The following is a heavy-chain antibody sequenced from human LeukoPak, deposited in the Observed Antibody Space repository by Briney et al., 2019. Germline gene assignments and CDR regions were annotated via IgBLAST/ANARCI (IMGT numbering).Heavy chain of an antibody. J-gene: IGHJ5*02. CDR2: ISWNSGSI. CDR1: GFTFDDYA. D-gene: IGHD6-19*01. CDR3: AKDKGGWPAGWFDP. Sequence: GGSLRLSCAASGFTFDDYAMPWVRQAPGKGLEWVSGISWNSGSIGYADSVKGRFTISRDNAKNSLYLQMNSLRAEDTALYYCAKDKGGWPAGWFDPWGQGTLVTVSS. V-gene: IGHV3-9*01.